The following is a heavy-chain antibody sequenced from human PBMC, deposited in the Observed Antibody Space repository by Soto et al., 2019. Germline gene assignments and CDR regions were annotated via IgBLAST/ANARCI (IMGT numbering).Heavy chain of an antibody. D-gene: IGHD1-1*01. Sequence: QVQLQESGPGLVKPSQTLSLTCTVSGGSISSGNYYWSWIRQPPGKGLGWIEFISYSGSTYYSLSLKSRMTISVDTSKNQFSLNLSFVTAADTAVYYCATMGNPATRLYYFDFWGQGTLVTVSS. V-gene: IGHV4-30-4*01. J-gene: IGHJ4*02. CDR2: ISYSGST. CDR1: GGSISSGNYY. CDR3: ATMGNPATRLYYFDF.